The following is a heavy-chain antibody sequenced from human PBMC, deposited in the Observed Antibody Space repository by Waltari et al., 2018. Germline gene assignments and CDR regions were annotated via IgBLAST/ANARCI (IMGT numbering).Heavy chain of an antibody. D-gene: IGHD2-15*01. Sequence: QVQVVQSGAEALKPGASVKVPCMVSEYTLCGFSTHWVCQPRRKGLEWIGRFDRGDGQTTSAPKFLGRLTMTEDTSTDTAYMELSSLKSEDTAVYYCHLLGRDIVLAGATPSYYSYMDVWGRGTSVTVSS. V-gene: IGHV1-24*01. CDR2: FDRGDGQT. CDR3: HLLGRDIVLAGATPSYYSYMDV. J-gene: IGHJ6*03. CDR1: EYTLCGFS.